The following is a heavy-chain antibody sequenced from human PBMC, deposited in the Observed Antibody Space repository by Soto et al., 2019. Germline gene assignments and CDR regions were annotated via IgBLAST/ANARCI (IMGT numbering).Heavy chain of an antibody. CDR2: IYYSGST. Sequence: NPSETLSLTCTVSGGSISSYYWSWIRQPPGKGLEWIGYIYYSGSTNYNPSLKSRVTISVDTSKNQFSLKLSSVTAADTAVYYCARGGAYVSRLFDYWGQGTLVTVSS. J-gene: IGHJ4*02. D-gene: IGHD5-12*01. CDR1: GGSISSYY. CDR3: ARGGAYVSRLFDY. V-gene: IGHV4-59*01.